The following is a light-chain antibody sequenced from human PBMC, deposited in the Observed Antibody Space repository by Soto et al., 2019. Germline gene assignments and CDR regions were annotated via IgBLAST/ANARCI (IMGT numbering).Light chain of an antibody. CDR1: QIVPSNY. Sequence: EIVLTQSPGTLSLSPGERATLSCRASQIVPSNYLAWYQQKPGQAPRLLMFRASIRATGIPDRFSGSGSGRDFTLTISRLEPEDFAVYFCHQYATSPQTFAPGTKVEIK. CDR3: HQYATSPQT. CDR2: RAS. J-gene: IGKJ1*01. V-gene: IGKV3-20*01.